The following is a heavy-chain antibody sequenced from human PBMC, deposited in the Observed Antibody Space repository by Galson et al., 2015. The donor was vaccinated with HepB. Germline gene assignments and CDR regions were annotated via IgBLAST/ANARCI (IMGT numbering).Heavy chain of an antibody. J-gene: IGHJ4*02. V-gene: IGHV3-23*01. CDR2: VSGSGGST. Sequence: SLRLSCAASGFTFSNSAMSWVRQAPGKGLEWVSAVSGSGGSTYYADSVKGQFTISRDTSKNTLYLQMNSLRADDTAVYYCAKGGLTIFGVVITLQYFDCWGQGTLVTVSS. CDR3: AKGGLTIFGVVITLQYFDC. CDR1: GFTFSNSA. D-gene: IGHD3-3*01.